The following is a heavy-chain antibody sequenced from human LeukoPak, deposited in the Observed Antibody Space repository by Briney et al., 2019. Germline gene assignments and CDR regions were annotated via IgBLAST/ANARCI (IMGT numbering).Heavy chain of an antibody. Sequence: SETLSLTCAVYGGSFSGYYWSWIRQPPGKGLEWIGEINHSGSTNYNPSFKSRVTISVDTSKNQFSLKLSSVTAADTAVYYCARSYGGPTGWFDPWGQGTLVTVSS. J-gene: IGHJ5*02. CDR3: ARSYGGPTGWFDP. CDR1: GGSFSGYY. D-gene: IGHD4-23*01. CDR2: INHSGST. V-gene: IGHV4-34*01.